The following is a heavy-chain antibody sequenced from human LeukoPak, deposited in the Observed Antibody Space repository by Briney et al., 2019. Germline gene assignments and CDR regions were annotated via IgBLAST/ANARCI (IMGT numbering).Heavy chain of an antibody. CDR1: GDSISRYY. CDR2: IYYTGST. V-gene: IGHV4-59*01. Sequence: PSETLSLTCTVSGDSISRYYWSWIRQPPGKGLEWMGYIYYTGSTKYNPSLKSRVTISLATSKKHFSLTLTSVTAADTAVYSCARTRRGYTYGFRSRELLKAFDIWGQGTVVTVSS. J-gene: IGHJ3*02. D-gene: IGHD5-18*01. CDR3: ARTRRGYTYGFRSRELLKAFDI.